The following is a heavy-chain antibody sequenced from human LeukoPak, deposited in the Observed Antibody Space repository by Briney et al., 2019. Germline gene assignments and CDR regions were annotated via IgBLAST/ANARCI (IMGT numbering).Heavy chain of an antibody. CDR2: IYYSGST. J-gene: IGHJ6*03. D-gene: IGHD4-17*01. Sequence: KSSETLSLTCTVSGGSISSYYWSWIRQPPGKGLEWIGYIYYSGSTNYNPSLKSRVTISVDTSKNQFSLKLSSVTAADTAVYYCARGGGTTVTTWYYYMDVWGKGTTVTVSS. V-gene: IGHV4-59*01. CDR1: GGSISSYY. CDR3: ARGGGTTVTTWYYYMDV.